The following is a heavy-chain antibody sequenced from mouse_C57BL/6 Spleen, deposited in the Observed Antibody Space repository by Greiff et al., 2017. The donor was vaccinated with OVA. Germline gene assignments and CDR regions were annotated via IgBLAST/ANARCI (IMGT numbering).Heavy chain of an antibody. J-gene: IGHJ3*01. V-gene: IGHV5-9-1*02. CDR2: ISSGGDYI. CDR1: GFTFSSYA. D-gene: IGHD1-1*01. Sequence: EVMLVESGEGLVKPGGSLKLSCAASGFTFSSYAMSWVRQTPEKRLEWVAYISSGGDYIYYADTVKGRFTISRDNARNTLYLQMSSLKSEDTAMYYCTRDSGTPFAYWGQGTLVTVSA. CDR3: TRDSGTPFAY.